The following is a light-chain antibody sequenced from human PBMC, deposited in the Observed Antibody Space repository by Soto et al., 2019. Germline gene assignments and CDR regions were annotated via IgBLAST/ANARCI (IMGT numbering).Light chain of an antibody. CDR2: GAS. Sequence: DILSTQSPSFLSPPVGPRVTMTCRASHDIKYYFAWQQQTPGEAPKLLFDGASALQSGVPSRFSGSGSGKEFTLTISSLQPEDFATYYCQQLTDYPFIFGPGTKVDI. J-gene: IGKJ3*01. CDR3: QQLTDYPFI. V-gene: IGKV1-9*01. CDR1: HDIKYY.